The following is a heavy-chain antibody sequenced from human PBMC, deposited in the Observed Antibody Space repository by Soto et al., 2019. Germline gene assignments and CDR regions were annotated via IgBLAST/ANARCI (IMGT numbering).Heavy chain of an antibody. CDR2: IIPILGIA. J-gene: IGHJ4*02. Sequence: SGRVSYKASGGTFTSYTISWVRQAPGQGLEWMGRIIPILGIANYAQKFQGRVTITADKSTSTAYMELSSLRSEDTAVYYCARADRDGYNYDYWGQGTLVTVSS. CDR1: GGTFTSYT. D-gene: IGHD5-12*01. CDR3: ARADRDGYNYDY. V-gene: IGHV1-69*02.